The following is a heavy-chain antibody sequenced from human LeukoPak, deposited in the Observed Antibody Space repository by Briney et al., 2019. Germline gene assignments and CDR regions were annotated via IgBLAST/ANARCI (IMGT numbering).Heavy chain of an antibody. D-gene: IGHD5-18*01. V-gene: IGHV1-69*06. CDR1: GGTFSTYA. CDR3: ARGVDTAMVTSYYFDY. CDR2: IIPISGTA. J-gene: IGHJ4*02. Sequence: GASVKVSCKASGGTFSTYAISWVRQAPGQGLEWMGTIIPISGTANYALKFQGRVTITADKSTSTAYMELSSLRSEDTAVYYCARGVDTAMVTSYYFDYWGQGTLVTVSS.